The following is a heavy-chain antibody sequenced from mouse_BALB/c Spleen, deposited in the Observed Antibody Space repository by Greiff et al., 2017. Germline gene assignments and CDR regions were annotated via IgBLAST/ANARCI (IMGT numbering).Heavy chain of an antibody. J-gene: IGHJ2*01. CDR3: TRDGKWGYFDY. D-gene: IGHD1-3*01. CDR1: GFTFSSYT. V-gene: IGHV5-6-4*01. Sequence: VQLKESGGGLVKPGGSLKLSCAASGFTFSSYTMSWVRQTPGKRLEWVATISSGGSYTYYPDSVKGRFTISRDNAKNTLYLQMSSLKSEDTAMYYCTRDGKWGYFDYWGQGTTLTVSA. CDR2: ISSGGSYT.